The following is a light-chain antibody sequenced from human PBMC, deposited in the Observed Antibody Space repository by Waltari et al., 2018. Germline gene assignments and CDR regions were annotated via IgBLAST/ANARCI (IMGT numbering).Light chain of an antibody. V-gene: IGKV1-5*03. CDR3: QEYDSHWS. Sequence: DIQLTQSPSTLSASVGDRVTLTCRASQSIGRWLAWYQQKPGKAPDRLIYKASTLERGVPSRFSGSGSGTEFTLTITGLQPLDVATYYCQEYDSHWSFGQGTKVEIK. CDR2: KAS. J-gene: IGKJ1*01. CDR1: QSIGRW.